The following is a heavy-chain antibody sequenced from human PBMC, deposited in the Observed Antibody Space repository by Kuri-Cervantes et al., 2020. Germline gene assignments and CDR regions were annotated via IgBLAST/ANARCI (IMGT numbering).Heavy chain of an antibody. Sequence: ASVKVSCKASGYTFTSYAMNWVRQAPGQGLEWMGWTNTNTGNPTYAQGFTGRFVFSLDTSVSTAYLQISSLKAEDTAVYYCARRVLVATLGSEFDYWGQGTLVTVSS. CDR3: ARRVLVATLGSEFDY. D-gene: IGHD5-12*01. V-gene: IGHV7-4-1*02. CDR1: GYTFTSYA. J-gene: IGHJ4*02. CDR2: TNTNTGNP.